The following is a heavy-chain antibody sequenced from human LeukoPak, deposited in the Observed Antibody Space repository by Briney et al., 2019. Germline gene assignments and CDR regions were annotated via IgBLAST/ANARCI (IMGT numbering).Heavy chain of an antibody. V-gene: IGHV3-15*01. CDR3: ATNFMENFDF. Sequence: GGSLRLSCAASGFTFSNAWMSWVRQAPGKGLEWVGRIKSNTDGGTTDYVAPVKGRFSISRDDSKNTLYLQMNSLKTEDTAVYYCATNFMENFDFWGQGTLVTASS. D-gene: IGHD1-1*01. J-gene: IGHJ4*02. CDR2: IKSNTDGGTT. CDR1: GFTFSNAW.